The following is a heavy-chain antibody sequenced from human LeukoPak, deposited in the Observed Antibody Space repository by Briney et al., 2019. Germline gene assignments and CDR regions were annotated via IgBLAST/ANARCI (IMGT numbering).Heavy chain of an antibody. CDR2: IYHSGST. J-gene: IGHJ4*02. D-gene: IGHD6-6*01. CDR1: GYSISSGYY. Sequence: SETLSLTCTVSGYSISSGYYWGWIRQPPGQGLEWIGSIYHSGSTYYNPSLKSRVTISVDTSKNQFSLKLSSVTAADTAVYYCARSSIAPNRYHFDYWGQGTLVTVSS. V-gene: IGHV4-38-2*02. CDR3: ARSSIAPNRYHFDY.